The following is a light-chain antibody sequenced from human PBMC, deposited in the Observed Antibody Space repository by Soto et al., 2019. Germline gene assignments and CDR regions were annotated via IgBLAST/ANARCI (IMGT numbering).Light chain of an antibody. Sequence: EIVLTQSPATLSLTPGERATLSCRASQSVGSYLAWYQHKPGQAPRLLIYGASNGATDIPGRFSGRGSGTDFTLTISSLESGDSAVYYCQQRDKWPRTFGQGTKLEIK. CDR1: QSVGSY. J-gene: IGKJ2*01. V-gene: IGKV3-11*01. CDR2: GAS. CDR3: QQRDKWPRT.